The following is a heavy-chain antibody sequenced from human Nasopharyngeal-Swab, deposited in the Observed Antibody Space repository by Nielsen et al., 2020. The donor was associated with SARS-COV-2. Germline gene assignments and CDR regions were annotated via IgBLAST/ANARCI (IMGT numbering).Heavy chain of an antibody. D-gene: IGHD2-2*01. CDR1: GGSISSSSYY. CDR2: IYYSGST. J-gene: IGHJ4*02. CDR3: ARQHQLLGDY. V-gene: IGHV4-39*01. Sequence: SETLSLTCTVSGGSISSSSYYWGWIRQPPGKGPEWIGSIYYSGSTYYNPSLKSRVTISVDTSKNQFSLKLSSVTAADTAVYYCARQHQLLGDYWGQGTLVTVSS.